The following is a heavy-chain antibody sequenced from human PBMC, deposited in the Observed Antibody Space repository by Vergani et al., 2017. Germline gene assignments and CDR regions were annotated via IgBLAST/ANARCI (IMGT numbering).Heavy chain of an antibody. CDR3: AKXLVAVAGPYYYYYGMDV. D-gene: IGHD6-19*01. CDR1: GFTFSSYA. J-gene: IGHJ6*02. V-gene: IGHV3-23*01. Sequence: EVQLLESGGGLVQPGGSLRLSCAASGFTFSSYAMSWVRQAPGKGLEWVSAISGSGGSTYYADSVKGRFTISRDNSKNTLYLQMNSLRAEDTAVYYCAKXLVAVAGPYYYYYGMDVWGQGTTVTVSS. CDR2: ISGSGGST.